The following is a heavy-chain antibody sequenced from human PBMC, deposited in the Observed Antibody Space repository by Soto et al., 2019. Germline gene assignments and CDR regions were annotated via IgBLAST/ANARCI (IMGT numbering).Heavy chain of an antibody. V-gene: IGHV1-69*12. CDR3: AITLGDCTNGVCDMVYYCMDV. Sequence: QVQLVQSGAEVQKPGSSVKVSCKASGGTFSSYAISWVRQAPGQGLEWMGGIIPIFGTANYAQKFQGRVTITADESTSTAYMELSSLRSEDTAVYYCAITLGDCTNGVCDMVYYCMDVWGQGTTVTVSS. CDR1: GGTFSSYA. CDR2: IIPIFGTA. D-gene: IGHD2-8*01. J-gene: IGHJ6*02.